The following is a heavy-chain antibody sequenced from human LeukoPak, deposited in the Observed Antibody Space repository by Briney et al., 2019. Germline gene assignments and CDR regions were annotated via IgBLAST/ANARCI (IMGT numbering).Heavy chain of an antibody. J-gene: IGHJ4*02. CDR1: GFTFSSDG. Sequence: PGRSLRLSCAAAGFTFSSDGMHWVRQAAGKGLEWVAVISYDGSNKYYADSVKGRFTISRDNSKNTLYLQMNSLRAEDTAVYYCAKAGFDDSSGYYPYFDYWGQGTLVTVSS. V-gene: IGHV3-30*18. D-gene: IGHD3-22*01. CDR3: AKAGFDDSSGYYPYFDY. CDR2: ISYDGSNK.